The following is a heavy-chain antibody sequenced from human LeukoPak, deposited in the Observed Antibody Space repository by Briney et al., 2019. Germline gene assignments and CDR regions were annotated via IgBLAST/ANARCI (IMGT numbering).Heavy chain of an antibody. D-gene: IGHD1-26*01. CDR1: GFSFSTYL. CDR3: VRGQEVWELLPDDGFDM. CDR2: INPDSRAT. Sequence: GGSLRLSCAASGFSFSTYLLHWVRQTPGKGLMWVSRINPDSRATSYADSVKGRFTISRDNAENTLYLRMNSLRREDTAVYYCVRGQEVWELLPDDGFDMWGQGTKVTVAS. V-gene: IGHV3-74*01. J-gene: IGHJ3*02.